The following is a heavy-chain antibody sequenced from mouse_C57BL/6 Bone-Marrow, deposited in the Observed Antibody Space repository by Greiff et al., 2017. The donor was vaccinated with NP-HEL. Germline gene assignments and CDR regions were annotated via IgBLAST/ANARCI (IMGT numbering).Heavy chain of an antibody. D-gene: IGHD1-1*01. J-gene: IGHJ1*03. CDR1: GYAFTNYL. CDR3: ARARYGSNWYFDV. CDR2: INPGSGGT. Sequence: QVQLKESGAELVRPGTSVKVSCKASGYAFTNYLIEWVKQRPGQGLEWIGVINPGSGGTNYNEKFKGKATLTADKSSSTAYMQLSSLTSEDSAVYFCARARYGSNWYFDVWGTGTTVTVSS. V-gene: IGHV1-54*01.